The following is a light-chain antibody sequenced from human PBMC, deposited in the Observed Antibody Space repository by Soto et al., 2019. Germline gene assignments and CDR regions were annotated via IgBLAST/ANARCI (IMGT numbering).Light chain of an antibody. Sequence: EFVLTQSPGTLSLSPGERATLSCRASQTVRNNYLAWYQQKPVQAPRLLIYDASSRATGIPDRFSGCGSGTDFTLTISRLEHEDFAVYYCRQWSSYQLTFGGWDKVHIK. J-gene: IGKJ4*01. V-gene: IGKV3-20*01. CDR1: QTVRNNY. CDR2: DAS. CDR3: RQWSSYQLT.